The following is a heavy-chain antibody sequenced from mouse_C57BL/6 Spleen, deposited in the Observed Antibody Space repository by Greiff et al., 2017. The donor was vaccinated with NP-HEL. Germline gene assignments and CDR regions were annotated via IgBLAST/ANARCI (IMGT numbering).Heavy chain of an antibody. D-gene: IGHD6-2*01. CDR1: GYTFTSYT. CDR3: ASSLFYAVGY. V-gene: IGHV1-4*01. J-gene: IGHJ4*01. Sequence: QVQLQQSGAELARPGASVKMSCKASGYTFTSYTMHWVKQRPGQGLEWIGYINPSSGYTKYNQKFKDKATLTADKSSSTAYMQLSSLTSEDSAVYYCASSLFYAVGYWGQGTSVTVSS. CDR2: INPSSGYT.